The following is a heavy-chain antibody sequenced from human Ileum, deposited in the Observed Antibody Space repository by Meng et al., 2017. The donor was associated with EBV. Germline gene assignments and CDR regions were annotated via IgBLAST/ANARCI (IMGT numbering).Heavy chain of an antibody. CDR2: MNPKTGTA. CDR1: GYTLTNYD. CDR3: VRTLERGDY. Sequence: QVAAVKAGAEVKKPWASVNVLCKASGYTLTNYDISWVRQATGQGLEWMGWMNPKTGTAHYAQKFQGRGSMTRDTSITTAYMELSSLTSEDTAVYYCVRTLERGDYWGQGTLVTVSS. J-gene: IGHJ4*02. V-gene: IGHV1-8*01. D-gene: IGHD5-24*01.